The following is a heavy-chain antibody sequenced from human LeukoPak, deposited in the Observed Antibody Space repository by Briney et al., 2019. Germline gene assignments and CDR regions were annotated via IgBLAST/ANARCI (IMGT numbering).Heavy chain of an antibody. Sequence: SETLSLTCAVYGGSFSGYYWSWIRQPPGKGLEWIGEINHSGSTNYNPSLKSRVTISVDTSKNQFSLKLSSVTAADTAVYYCARRRSSYGYGLDYWGQGTLVTVSS. CDR1: GGSFSGYY. V-gene: IGHV4-34*01. CDR2: INHSGST. D-gene: IGHD5-18*01. CDR3: ARRRSSYGYGLDY. J-gene: IGHJ4*02.